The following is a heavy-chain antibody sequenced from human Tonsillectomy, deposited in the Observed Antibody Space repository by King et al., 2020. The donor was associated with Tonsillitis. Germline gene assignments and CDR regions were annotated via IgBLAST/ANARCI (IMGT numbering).Heavy chain of an antibody. CDR1: GFTFSTYW. D-gene: IGHD2-2*01. CDR3: VREGYCASPSCYRYFYYMDV. CDR2: ISSDGSST. J-gene: IGHJ6*03. V-gene: IGHV3-74*01. Sequence: VQLVESGGGLVQPGGSLRLSCAASGFTFSTYWMHWVRQAPGKGLVWVSRISSDGSSTSYADSVKGRFTISRDNAKNTLFLQMNSLSAEDTALYYCVREGYCASPSCYRYFYYMDVWGKGPTVTVSS.